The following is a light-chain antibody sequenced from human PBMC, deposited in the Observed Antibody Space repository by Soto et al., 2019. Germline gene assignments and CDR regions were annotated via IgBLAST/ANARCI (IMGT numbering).Light chain of an antibody. V-gene: IGLV1-47*01. CDR3: ATWDDSLNGFYV. CDR2: RNN. CDR1: TSNIGSNY. Sequence: QSVLTQPPSASGTPGQGVTISCSGSTSNIGSNYVYWYQQLPGTAPKLLIYRNNQRPSGVPDRFSGSKSGTSASLAISGLRSDDEAYYFCATWDDSLNGFYVFGTGTKGTVL. J-gene: IGLJ1*01.